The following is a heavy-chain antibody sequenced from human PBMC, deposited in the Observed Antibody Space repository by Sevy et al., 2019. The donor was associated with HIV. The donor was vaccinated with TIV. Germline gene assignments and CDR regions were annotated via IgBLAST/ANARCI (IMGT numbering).Heavy chain of an antibody. V-gene: IGHV3-33*01. CDR1: GFTFSSYG. CDR2: IWYDGSNK. D-gene: IGHD5-18*01. Sequence: GGSLRLSCAASGFTFSSYGMHWVRQAPGKGLEWVAVIWYDGSNKYYADSVKGRFTISRDNSKNTLYLQMNSLRAEDTAVYYCARDLVAMVISDAFDIWGQWTMVTVSS. J-gene: IGHJ3*02. CDR3: ARDLVAMVISDAFDI.